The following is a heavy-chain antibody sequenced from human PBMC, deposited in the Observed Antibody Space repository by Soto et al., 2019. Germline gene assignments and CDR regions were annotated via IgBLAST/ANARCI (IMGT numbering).Heavy chain of an antibody. V-gene: IGHV4-34*01. Sequence: SETLSLTCAVYGGSFSGYYWSWIRQPPGKGLEWIGEINHSGSTNYNPSLKSRVTISVDTSKNQFSLKLSSVTAADTAVYYCARCIAVPKGLDYYYYYYMDVWGKGTTVTVSS. CDR3: ARCIAVPKGLDYYYYYYMDV. CDR2: INHSGST. D-gene: IGHD6-19*01. CDR1: GGSFSGYY. J-gene: IGHJ6*03.